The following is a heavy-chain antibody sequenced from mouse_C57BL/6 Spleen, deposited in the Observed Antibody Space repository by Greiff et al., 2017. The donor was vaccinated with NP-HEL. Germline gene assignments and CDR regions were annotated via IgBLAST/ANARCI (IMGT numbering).Heavy chain of an antibody. J-gene: IGHJ2*01. Sequence: VQLQQSGAELARPGASVKMSCKASGYTFTSYTMHWVKQRPGQGLEWIGYINPSSGYTKYNQKFKDKATLTADKSSSSAYMQLSSPTSEDSTGYYCAKGVYYDYDGLYVDYWGQGATLTVSS. CDR2: INPSSGYT. V-gene: IGHV1-4*01. D-gene: IGHD2-4*01. CDR3: AKGVYYDYDGLYVDY. CDR1: GYTFTSYT.